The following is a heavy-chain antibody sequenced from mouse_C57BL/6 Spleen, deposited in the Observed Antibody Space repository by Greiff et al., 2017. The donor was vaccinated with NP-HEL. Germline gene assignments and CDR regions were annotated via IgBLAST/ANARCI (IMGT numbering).Heavy chain of an antibody. CDR1: GYTFTGYW. CDR2: ILPGSGST. CDR3: ASSYDYDEGGFDY. Sequence: VQLQQSGAELMKPGASVKLSCKATGYTFTGYWIEWVKQRPGHGLEWIGEILPGSGSTNYIEKFKGKATFTADTSSNTAYMQLSSLTTEDSAIYYCASSYDYDEGGFDYWGQGTTLTVSS. V-gene: IGHV1-9*01. J-gene: IGHJ2*01. D-gene: IGHD2-4*01.